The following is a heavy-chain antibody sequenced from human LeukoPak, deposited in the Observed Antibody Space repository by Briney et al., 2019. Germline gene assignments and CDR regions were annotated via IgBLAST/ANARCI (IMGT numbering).Heavy chain of an antibody. J-gene: IGHJ3*02. Sequence: GGSLRLSCAASGFTFSSYWMSWVRQAPGKGLEWVADIKQDGSEKYYVDSVKGRFTISRDNAKNSLYLQMNSLRAEDTAVYYCAKGNEYSSSWLDAFDIWGQGTMVTVSS. CDR2: IKQDGSEK. D-gene: IGHD6-13*01. CDR3: AKGNEYSSSWLDAFDI. V-gene: IGHV3-7*01. CDR1: GFTFSSYW.